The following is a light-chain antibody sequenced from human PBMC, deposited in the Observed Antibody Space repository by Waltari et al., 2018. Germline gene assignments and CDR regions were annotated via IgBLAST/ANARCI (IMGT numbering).Light chain of an antibody. CDR1: QGVSTY. J-gene: IGKJ1*01. CDR3: QQYHDYPWT. CDR2: AAS. V-gene: IGKV1-8*01. Sequence: AIRMTQSPSSLSASIGDRVTIPCRASQGVSTYLAWYQQKPGKAPSLLIHAASTLQSGVPSRFSGSGTGTDFTLTITCLQSEDFVTYYCQQYHDYPWTFGQGTKVEI.